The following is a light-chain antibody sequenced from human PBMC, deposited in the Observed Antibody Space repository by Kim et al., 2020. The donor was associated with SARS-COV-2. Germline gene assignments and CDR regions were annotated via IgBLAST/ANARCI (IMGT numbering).Light chain of an antibody. CDR3: CSYARTSYV. Sequence: PGQSLTICCTGSSSDIGAYENVSWCQQHPGKAPKLLISHGSKRSSGLPDRFSGSKSGNTAPLTVSGLQAEDEADYYCCSYARTSYVFGTGTNVTVL. CDR2: HGS. V-gene: IGLV2-11*03. CDR1: SSDIGAYEN. J-gene: IGLJ1*01.